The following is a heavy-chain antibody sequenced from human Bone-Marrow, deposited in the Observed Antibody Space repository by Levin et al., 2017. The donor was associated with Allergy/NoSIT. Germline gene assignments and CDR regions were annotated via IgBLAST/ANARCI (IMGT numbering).Heavy chain of an antibody. CDR3: VKDGGLILVVASLFDQ. J-gene: IGHJ4*02. V-gene: IGHV3-23*01. CDR2: ITGRGPETT. Sequence: AGGSLRLSCAASGFAFPSTAMSWVRQAPGKGLEWISGITGRGPETTYYADAVRGRFTISRDNSKNMLFLQMDSLRVEDTALYYCVKDGGLILVVASLFDQWGQGTLVTVAS. CDR1: GFAFPSTA. D-gene: IGHD2-21*01.